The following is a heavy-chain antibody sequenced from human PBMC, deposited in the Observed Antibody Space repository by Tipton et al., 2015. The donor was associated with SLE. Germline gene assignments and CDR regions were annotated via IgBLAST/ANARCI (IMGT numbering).Heavy chain of an antibody. CDR1: GFTVSSNY. J-gene: IGHJ6*02. CDR3: ASSIAAAGYYYGMAV. Sequence: SLRLSCAASGFTVSSNYMSWVRQAPGKGLEWVSVIYSGGSTYYADSVKGRFTISRHNSKSTLYLQMNSLRAEDTAVYYCASSIAAAGYYYGMAVWGQGTTVTVSS. V-gene: IGHV3-53*04. CDR2: IYSGGST. D-gene: IGHD6-13*01.